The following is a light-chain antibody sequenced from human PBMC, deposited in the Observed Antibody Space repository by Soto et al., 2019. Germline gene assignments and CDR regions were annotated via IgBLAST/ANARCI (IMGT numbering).Light chain of an antibody. CDR1: QSISSW. CDR2: DAS. V-gene: IGKV1-5*01. J-gene: IGKJ3*01. Sequence: DIQMTQSPSTLSASVGDRVTITCRASQSISSWLAWYQQKPGKAPKLLIYDASSLESGVPSRFSGSGSGTEFTLTISSLQPDDFATYYCQQYGTAPLTFGPGPKVEIK. CDR3: QQYGTAPLT.